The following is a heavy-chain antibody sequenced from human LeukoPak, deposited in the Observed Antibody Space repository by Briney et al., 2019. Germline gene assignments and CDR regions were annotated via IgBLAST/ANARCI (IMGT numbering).Heavy chain of an antibody. J-gene: IGHJ4*02. V-gene: IGHV4-34*01. CDR3: ARTQGARFLEWLPSLYYFDY. CDR1: GGSFSGYY. Sequence: PSETLSLTCAVYGGSFSGYYWSWIRQPPGKGLEWIGEINHSGSTNYNPSLKSRVTISVDTSKNQFSLKLSSVTAADTAVYYCARTQGARFLEWLPSLYYFDYWGQGTLVTVSS. CDR2: INHSGST. D-gene: IGHD3-3*01.